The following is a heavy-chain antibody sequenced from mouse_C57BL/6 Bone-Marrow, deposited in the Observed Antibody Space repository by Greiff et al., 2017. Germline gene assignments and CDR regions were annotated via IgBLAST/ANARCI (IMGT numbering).Heavy chain of an antibody. J-gene: IGHJ2*01. D-gene: IGHD1-1*01. CDR3: GLLLPFHY. Sequence: QVQLQQSGAELARPGASVKMSCKASGYTFTSYTMHWVKQRPGQGLEWIGYINPSSGYTKYNQKFKDKATLTTDQSSCTAYLQLSSLTSEDSAVYYCGLLLPFHYWGQGTTLTVSS. V-gene: IGHV1-4*01. CDR2: INPSSGYT. CDR1: GYTFTSYT.